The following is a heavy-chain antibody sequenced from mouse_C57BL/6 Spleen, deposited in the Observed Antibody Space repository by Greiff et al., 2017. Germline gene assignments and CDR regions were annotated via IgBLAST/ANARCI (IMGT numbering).Heavy chain of an antibody. CDR2: ISSGGSYT. D-gene: IGHD1-1*01. V-gene: IGHV5-6*01. J-gene: IGHJ3*01. CDR1: GFTFSSYG. Sequence: EVQLQQSGGDLVKPGGSLKLSCAASGFTFSSYGMSWVRQTPDKRLEWVATISSGGSYTYYPDSVKGRFTISRDNAKNTLYLQMSSLKSEDTAMYYCARHDGSSYGWFAYWGQGTLVTVSA. CDR3: ARHDGSSYGWFAY.